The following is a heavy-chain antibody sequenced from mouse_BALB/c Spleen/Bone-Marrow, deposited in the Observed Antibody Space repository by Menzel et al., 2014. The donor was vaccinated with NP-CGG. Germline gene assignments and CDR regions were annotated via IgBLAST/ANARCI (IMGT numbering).Heavy chain of an antibody. CDR3: SRLGYYDAMDY. CDR1: GFDFSRYW. J-gene: IGHJ4*01. Sequence: EVKLLESGGGLVQPGGSLKLSCAASGFDFSRYWMSWVRQAPGKGLEWIGEINPDSSTINYTPSLKDKFIISRDNAKNTLYLQMSKVRSEDTALYYCSRLGYYDAMDYWGQGTSVTSSS. CDR2: INPDSSTI. D-gene: IGHD2-2*01. V-gene: IGHV4-1*02.